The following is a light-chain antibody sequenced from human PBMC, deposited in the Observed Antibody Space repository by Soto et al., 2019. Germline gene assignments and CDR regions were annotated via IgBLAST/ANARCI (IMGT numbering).Light chain of an antibody. CDR2: GAS. CDR3: QQYGSSPRT. V-gene: IGKV3-20*01. Sequence: EIVLTQSPGTLSLSPGERATLSCRASQSVSSSYLAWHQQKPGQAPRLLIYGASSRATDIPDRFSGSGSGTDFTLTISRLEPEDFAVYYCQQYGSSPRTFGQGTKLEIK. J-gene: IGKJ2*01. CDR1: QSVSSSY.